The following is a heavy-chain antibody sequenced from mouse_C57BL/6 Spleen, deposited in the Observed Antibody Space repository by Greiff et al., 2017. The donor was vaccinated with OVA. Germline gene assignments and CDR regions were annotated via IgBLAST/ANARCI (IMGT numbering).Heavy chain of an antibody. V-gene: IGHV1-64*01. CDR3: ARSITTVVATKGAFDY. CDR2: IHPNSGST. D-gene: IGHD1-1*01. J-gene: IGHJ2*01. CDR1: GYTFTSYW. Sequence: VQLQQPGAEPVKPGASVKLSCKASGYTFTSYWMHWVKQRPGQGLEWIGMIHPNSGSTNYNEKFKSKATLTVDKSSSTAYMQLSSLTSEDSAVYYCARSITTVVATKGAFDYWGQGTTLTVSS.